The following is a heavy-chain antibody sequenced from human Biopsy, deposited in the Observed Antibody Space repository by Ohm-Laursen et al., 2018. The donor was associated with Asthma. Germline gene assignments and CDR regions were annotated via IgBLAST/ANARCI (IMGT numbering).Heavy chain of an antibody. CDR1: GGTFSSYA. V-gene: IGHV1-69*05. CDR2: IIPIFGTA. Sequence: SSVKVSCKASGGTFSSYAISWVRQAPGQGLEWMGGIIPIFGTANYAQKFQGRVTITRDTSASTAYLDLSSLRSEDTAVYYCARTYYDFLTGQVNDAFAIWGRGTMVTVSS. CDR3: ARTYYDFLTGQVNDAFAI. J-gene: IGHJ3*02. D-gene: IGHD3-9*01.